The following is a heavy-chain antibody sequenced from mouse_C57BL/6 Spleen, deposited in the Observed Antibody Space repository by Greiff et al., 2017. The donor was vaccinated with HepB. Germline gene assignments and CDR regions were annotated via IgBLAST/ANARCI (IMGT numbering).Heavy chain of an antibody. CDR1: GYTFTSYW. Sequence: QVQLKQPGAELVRPGSSVKLSCKASGYTFTSYWMHWVKQRPIQGLEWIGNIDPSDSETHYNQKFKDKATLTVDKSSSTAYMQLSSLTSEDSAVYYCARGGDGSTNFDYWGQGTTLTVSS. CDR2: IDPSDSET. CDR3: ARGGDGSTNFDY. J-gene: IGHJ2*01. D-gene: IGHD1-1*01. V-gene: IGHV1-52*01.